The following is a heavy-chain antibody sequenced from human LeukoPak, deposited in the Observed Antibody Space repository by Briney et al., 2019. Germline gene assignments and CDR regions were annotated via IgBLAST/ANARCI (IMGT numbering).Heavy chain of an antibody. CDR2: IYYSGST. CDR3: ARLQATDY. Sequence: SETLSLTCAVSGGSISSGGYSWSWIRQPPGKGLEWIGYIYYSGSTYYNPSLKSRVTISVDTSKNQFSLKLSSVTAADTAVYYCARLQATDYWGQGTLVTVSS. D-gene: IGHD5-12*01. V-gene: IGHV4-30-4*07. CDR1: GGSISSGGYS. J-gene: IGHJ4*02.